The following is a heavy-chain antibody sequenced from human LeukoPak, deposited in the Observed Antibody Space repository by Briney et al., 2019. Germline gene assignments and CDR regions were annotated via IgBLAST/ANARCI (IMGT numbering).Heavy chain of an antibody. J-gene: IGHJ6*04. CDR1: GYTFDDYG. CDR2: ISSSGSTI. D-gene: IGHD3-10*02. Sequence: GGSLRLSCAASGYTFDDYGMSWVRQAPGKGLEWVSYISSSGSTIYYADSVKGRFTISRDNAKNSLYLQMNSLRAEDTAVYYCAELGITMIGGVWGKGTTVTISS. V-gene: IGHV3-48*03. CDR3: AELGITMIGGV.